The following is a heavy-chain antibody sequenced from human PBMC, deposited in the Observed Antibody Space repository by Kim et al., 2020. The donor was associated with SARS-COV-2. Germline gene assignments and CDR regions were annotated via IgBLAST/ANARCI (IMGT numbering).Heavy chain of an antibody. J-gene: IGHJ6*02. V-gene: IGHV4-34*01. CDR1: GGSFSGYY. D-gene: IGHD4-17*01. CDR2: INHSGST. Sequence: SETLSLTCAVYGGSFSGYYWSWIRQPPGKGLEWIGEINHSGSTNYNPSLKSRVTISVDTSKNQFSLKLSSGTAAATAVYYCARGRGGTTVVTLGLGYYYYYGMDVWGQGTTVTVSS. CDR3: ARGRGGTTVVTLGLGYYYYYGMDV.